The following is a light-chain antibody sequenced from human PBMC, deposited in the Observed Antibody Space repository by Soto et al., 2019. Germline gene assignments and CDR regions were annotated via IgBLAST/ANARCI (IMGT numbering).Light chain of an antibody. CDR3: QQLYSYPLT. J-gene: IGKJ4*01. CDR2: TAS. CDR1: QGINSY. V-gene: IGKV1-9*01. Sequence: DIQMTQSPSFLSASVGDRVTVTCRASQGINSYLAWYQQKPGKAPKLLIYTASTLQSGVPSRFSGSGSGTEFTLTITSLQPDDFAAYYCQQLYSYPLTFGGGTKVEIK.